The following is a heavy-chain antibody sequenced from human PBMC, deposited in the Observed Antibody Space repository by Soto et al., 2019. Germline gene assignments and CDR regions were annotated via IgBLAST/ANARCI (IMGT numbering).Heavy chain of an antibody. CDR3: AAVYKPWFDP. CDR2: ITSDGSGA. Sequence: PGGALRLSCAASGLTLRNYWMHWVRQAPGKGLVWVSRITSDGSGANYADFVKGRFTISRDNAKNTLYLQMDSLRAEDTAVYYCAAVYKPWFDPWGQGTPVTVSS. V-gene: IGHV3-74*01. J-gene: IGHJ5*02. CDR1: GLTLRNYW. D-gene: IGHD1-1*01.